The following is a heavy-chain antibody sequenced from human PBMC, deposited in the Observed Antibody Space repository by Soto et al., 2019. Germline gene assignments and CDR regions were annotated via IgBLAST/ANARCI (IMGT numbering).Heavy chain of an antibody. V-gene: IGHV3-33*01. CDR3: ARSRGSYFAAFYDT. Sequence: QAQLEESGGGVVPPGTSLRLSCSASSFSFSSSGMHWVRQPPGKGLGWVAAIWDDGGNKYYADSVRGRFTISRDNSKNTLFLQMNSLRAEDTALYYCARSRGSYFAAFYDTWGQGTLVSVSS. CDR1: SFSFSSSG. D-gene: IGHD3-16*01. J-gene: IGHJ4*02. CDR2: IWDDGGNK.